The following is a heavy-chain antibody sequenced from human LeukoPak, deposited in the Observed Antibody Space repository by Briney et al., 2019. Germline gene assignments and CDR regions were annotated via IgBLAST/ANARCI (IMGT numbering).Heavy chain of an antibody. CDR1: GFTFSSYS. J-gene: IGHJ5*02. D-gene: IGHD4-17*01. V-gene: IGHV3-21*01. Sequence: GGSLRLSCAASGFTFSSYSMNWVRQAPGKGLEWVSSISSSSSYIYYADSVKGRFTISRDNAKNSLYLQMNSLRAEDTAVYYCARDPAGDYASNWFDPWGQGTLVTVSS. CDR3: ARDPAGDYASNWFDP. CDR2: ISSSSSYI.